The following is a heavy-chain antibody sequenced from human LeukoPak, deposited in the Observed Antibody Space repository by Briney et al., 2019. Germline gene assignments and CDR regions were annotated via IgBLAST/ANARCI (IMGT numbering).Heavy chain of an antibody. Sequence: ASVKVSCKASGGTFTSYAISWVRQAPGQGLEWVGGIIPIFGTANYAQKFQGRVPITADESARTAYVELSRLRSEDTAVYYCAGGLGYCSRTSWRWGQGTLVTVSS. CDR1: GGTFTSYA. V-gene: IGHV1-69*13. CDR2: IIPIFGTA. CDR3: AGGLGYCSRTSWR. J-gene: IGHJ4*02. D-gene: IGHD2-2*01.